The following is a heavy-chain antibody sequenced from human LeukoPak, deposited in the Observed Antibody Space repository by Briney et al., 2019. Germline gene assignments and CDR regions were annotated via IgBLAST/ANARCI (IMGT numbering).Heavy chain of an antibody. CDR2: IYSGGST. D-gene: IGHD3-9*01. CDR1: GFTVSSSY. Sequence: GGSLRLSCAASGFTVSSSYMYWVRQAPGKGLEWVSVIYSGGSTYYADSVKGRFTISRDNSKNTLYLQMNSLRAEDTAVYYCASSLLPYLNWFDPWGQGTLVTVSS. CDR3: ASSLLPYLNWFDP. J-gene: IGHJ5*02. V-gene: IGHV3-53*01.